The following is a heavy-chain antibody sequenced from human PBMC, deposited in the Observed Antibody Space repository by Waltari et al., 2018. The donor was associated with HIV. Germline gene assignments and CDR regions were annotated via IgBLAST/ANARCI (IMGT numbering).Heavy chain of an antibody. D-gene: IGHD3-10*01. CDR2: INPNSGGT. CDR1: GYTFTGYY. V-gene: IGHV1-2*02. CDR3: ARSYYGSGNWFDP. J-gene: IGHJ5*02. Sequence: QVQLVQSGAAVTKPGASVKVSCKASGYTFTGYYMHWVRTATGQGLEWMGWINPNSGGTNYAQKFQGRVTMTRDTSISTAYMELSRLRSDDTAVYYCARSYYGSGNWFDPWGQGTLVTVSS.